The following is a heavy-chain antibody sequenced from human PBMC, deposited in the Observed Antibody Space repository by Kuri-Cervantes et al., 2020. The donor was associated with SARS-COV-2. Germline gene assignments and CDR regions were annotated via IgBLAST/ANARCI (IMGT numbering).Heavy chain of an antibody. Sequence: GGSLKISCAASGFTFSSYDMSWVRQAPRKGLEWVSTISGSGGSTYYADSVKGRFTISRDNSKNTLYLQMNSLSADDTAVYYCAKGSRSSSYYCGLDFWGQGTLVTVSS. CDR3: AKGSRSSSYYCGLDF. CDR2: ISGSGGST. CDR1: GFTFSSYD. V-gene: IGHV3-23*01. D-gene: IGHD3-22*01. J-gene: IGHJ4*02.